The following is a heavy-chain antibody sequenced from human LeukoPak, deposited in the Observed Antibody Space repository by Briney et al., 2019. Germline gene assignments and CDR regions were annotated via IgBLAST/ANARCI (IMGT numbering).Heavy chain of an antibody. D-gene: IGHD2-2*03. J-gene: IGHJ6*02. V-gene: IGHV3-9*01. Sequence: GESLRLSCTASGFTFSNFWMGWVRQAPGKGLEWVSGFSLDSDVGYADSVRGRFTVSRDRAKNSLYLQMNYLRPEDTALYFCTKDMDPGGINVWGQGTTVIVSS. CDR3: TKDMDPGGINV. CDR1: GFTFSNFW. CDR2: FSLDSDV.